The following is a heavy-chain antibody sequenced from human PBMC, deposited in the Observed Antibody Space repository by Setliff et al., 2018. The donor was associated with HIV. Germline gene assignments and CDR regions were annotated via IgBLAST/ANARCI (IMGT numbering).Heavy chain of an antibody. D-gene: IGHD3-16*01. V-gene: IGHV1-69-2*01. CDR2: IDPDRGET. CDR1: GYTFPDYY. CDR3: AWGTQRPIDS. J-gene: IGHJ4*02. Sequence: ASVKVSCKVSGYTFPDYYFQWVRQAPGKGLEWVGLIDPDRGETVYAEKFQGRVTITADRSIDIAYMKLSSLTSEDTAMYFCAWGTQRPIDSWGQGTLVTVSS.